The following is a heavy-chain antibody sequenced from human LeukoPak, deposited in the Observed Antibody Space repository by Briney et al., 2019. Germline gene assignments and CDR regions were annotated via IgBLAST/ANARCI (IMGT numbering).Heavy chain of an antibody. CDR2: IHHSGGT. CDR1: GGSISSGGYS. D-gene: IGHD1-26*01. Sequence: SETLSLTCAVSGGSISSGGYSWSWIRQPPGKGLEWIGYIHHSGGTYYNPSFKSRVTISVDRSKNQFSLKLTSVTAADTAVYYCARESGTYWGGGGDYWGQGTLVTVSS. J-gene: IGHJ4*02. V-gene: IGHV4-30-2*01. CDR3: ARESGTYWGGGGDY.